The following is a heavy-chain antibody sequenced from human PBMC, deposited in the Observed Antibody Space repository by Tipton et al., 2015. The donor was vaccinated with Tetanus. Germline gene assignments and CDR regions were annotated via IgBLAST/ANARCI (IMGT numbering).Heavy chain of an antibody. V-gene: IGHV4-59*01. D-gene: IGHD6-25*01. CDR3: VRQRLQWGIDN. Sequence: TLSLTCTVSGDSISSYYWSWIRQPPGRGLEWIGHIYFTGNTQYSLSLKSRVTMSVATSKIQFSLKLSSVTAADTARYFCVRQRLQWGIDNWGQGTLVTVSS. CDR1: GDSISSYY. J-gene: IGHJ4*02. CDR2: IYFTGNT.